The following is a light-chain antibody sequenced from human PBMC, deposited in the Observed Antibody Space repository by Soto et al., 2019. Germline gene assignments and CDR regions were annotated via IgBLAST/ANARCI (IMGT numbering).Light chain of an antibody. V-gene: IGKV1-5*01. CDR2: DAS. CDR3: QQYNGFPWT. J-gene: IGKJ1*01. CDR1: QSVGSW. Sequence: DIQMTQSPSTLSAPVGDRVTITCRASQSVGSWLAWYQQKPGEAPKLLIYDASSLESVVPSRFSGSGSGTEFSLSISSLPSDDCATYYFQQYNGFPWTFGQGTKVEIK.